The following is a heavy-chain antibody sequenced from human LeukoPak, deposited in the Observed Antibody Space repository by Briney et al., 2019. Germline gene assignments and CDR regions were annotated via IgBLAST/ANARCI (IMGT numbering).Heavy chain of an antibody. CDR3: ARGLDYGDY. Sequence: SETLSLTCTVSGYSISSGYYWGWIQQPPGKGLEWIGSIYHSGSTYYNPSLKSRVTISVDTSKNQFSLKLSSVTAADTAVYYCARGLDYGDYWGQGTLVTVSS. CDR1: GYSISSGYY. V-gene: IGHV4-38-2*02. CDR2: IYHSGST. J-gene: IGHJ4*02.